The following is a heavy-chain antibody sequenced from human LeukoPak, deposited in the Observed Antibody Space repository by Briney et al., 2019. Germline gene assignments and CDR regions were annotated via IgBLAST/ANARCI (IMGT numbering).Heavy chain of an antibody. Sequence: SVKVSCKASGGTFSSYAISWVRQAPGRGLEWMGGIIPIFGTANYAQKFQGRVTITTDESTSTAYMELSSLRSEDTAVYYCARDGNALVRGVLYDAFDIWGQGTMVTVSS. CDR2: IIPIFGTA. J-gene: IGHJ3*02. V-gene: IGHV1-69*05. D-gene: IGHD3-10*01. CDR1: GGTFSSYA. CDR3: ARDGNALVRGVLYDAFDI.